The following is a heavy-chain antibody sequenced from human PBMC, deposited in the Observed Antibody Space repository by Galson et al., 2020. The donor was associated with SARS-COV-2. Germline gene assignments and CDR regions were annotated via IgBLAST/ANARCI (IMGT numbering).Heavy chain of an antibody. J-gene: IGHJ4*02. CDR1: GGSISSYY. CDR3: ARHPYFYDSSGYYFDD. D-gene: IGHD3-22*01. Sequence: ETSETLSLTCTVSGGSISSYYWSWIRQPPGKGLEWIGYIYYSGSTNYNPSLKSRVTISVDTSKNQFSLKLSSVTAADTAVYYCARHPYFYDSSGYYFDDWGQGTLVTVSS. V-gene: IGHV4-59*08. CDR2: IYYSGST.